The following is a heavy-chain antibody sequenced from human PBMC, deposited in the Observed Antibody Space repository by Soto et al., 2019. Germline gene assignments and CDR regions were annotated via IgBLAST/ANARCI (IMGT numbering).Heavy chain of an antibody. D-gene: IGHD3-16*02. Sequence: EVQLVESGGGLVQPGGSLSLSCAASGFTFSSYWMSWVRQAPGKGLEWVANIKQDGSEKYYVDSVKGRFTISRDNAKNSLYLQMNSLRAEDTAVYYCARLGEYDYIWGSYRYRYFYYWGQGTLVTVSS. J-gene: IGHJ4*02. CDR3: ARLGEYDYIWGSYRYRYFYY. CDR1: GFTFSSYW. CDR2: IKQDGSEK. V-gene: IGHV3-7*01.